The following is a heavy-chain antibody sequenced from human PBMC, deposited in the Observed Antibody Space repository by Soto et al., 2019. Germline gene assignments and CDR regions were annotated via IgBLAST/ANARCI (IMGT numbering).Heavy chain of an antibody. J-gene: IGHJ4*02. CDR1: GCTFSSYA. CDR3: AIGPCIAVPCSSGAY. CDR2: IIPIFGTA. V-gene: IGHV1-69*12. D-gene: IGHD6-19*01. Sequence: QVQLVQSGAEVKKPGSSVKVSCKASGCTFSSYAISWVRHAPGQGLQWMGGIIPIFGTANDAQKFQGRVTFTADQSTSTADMELSSLRSYDTALYYCAIGPCIAVPCSSGAYWGQGTLVTVSA.